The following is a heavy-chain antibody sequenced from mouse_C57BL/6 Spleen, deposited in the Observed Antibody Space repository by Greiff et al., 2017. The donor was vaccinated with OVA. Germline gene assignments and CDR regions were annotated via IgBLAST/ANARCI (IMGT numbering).Heavy chain of an antibody. CDR3: ARGYGSSYWYFDV. J-gene: IGHJ1*03. V-gene: IGHV5-17*01. CDR2: ISSGSSPI. CDR1: GFTFSDYG. D-gene: IGHD1-1*01. Sequence: EVKVVESGGGLVKPGGSLKLSCAASGFTFSDYGMHWVRQAPEKGLEWVAYISSGSSPISYADTVKGRFTISRDNAKNTLFLQMTSLRSEDTAVYYCARGYGSSYWYFDVWGTGTTVTVSS.